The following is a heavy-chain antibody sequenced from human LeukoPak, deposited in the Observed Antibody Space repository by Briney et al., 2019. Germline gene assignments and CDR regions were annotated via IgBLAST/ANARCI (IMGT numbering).Heavy chain of an antibody. CDR3: ARDGGYSGYDYNY. CDR2: IYYSGST. Sequence: SETLSLTCTVSGGSISSYYWSWIRQPPGKGLEWIGYIYYSGSTNYNPSLKSRVTISVDTSKNQFSLKLSSVTAADTAVYYCARDGGYSGYDYNYWGQGTLVTVSS. V-gene: IGHV4-59*01. D-gene: IGHD5-12*01. CDR1: GGSISSYY. J-gene: IGHJ4*02.